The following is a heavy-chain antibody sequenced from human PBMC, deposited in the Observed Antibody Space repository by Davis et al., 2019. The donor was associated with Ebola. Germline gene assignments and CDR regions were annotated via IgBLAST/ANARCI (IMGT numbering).Heavy chain of an antibody. Sequence: GGSLRLSCAASGFTFNHYAMSWVRQAPGKGLEWVSGISDSGGSTYYADSVKGRFTISRDNSKNTLFLQMNNLRGEDTAVYSCAKRDPGRHISSSWVQGILVTVSS. J-gene: IGHJ5*02. V-gene: IGHV3-23*01. CDR1: GFTFNHYA. D-gene: IGHD6-6*01. CDR2: ISDSGGST. CDR3: AKRDPGRHISSS.